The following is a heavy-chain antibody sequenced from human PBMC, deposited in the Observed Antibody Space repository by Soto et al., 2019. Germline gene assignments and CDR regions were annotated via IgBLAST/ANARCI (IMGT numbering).Heavy chain of an antibody. CDR2: IYYSGST. Sequence: SETLSLTCTVSGGSISSGDYYWSWIRQPPGKGLEWIGYIYYSGSTYYNPSLKSRVTISVDTSKNQFSLKLSSVTAADTAVYYCARLLGELSYFDYWGQATLVAVSS. V-gene: IGHV4-30-4*01. CDR1: GGSISSGDYY. D-gene: IGHD3-16*02. CDR3: ARLLGELSYFDY. J-gene: IGHJ4*02.